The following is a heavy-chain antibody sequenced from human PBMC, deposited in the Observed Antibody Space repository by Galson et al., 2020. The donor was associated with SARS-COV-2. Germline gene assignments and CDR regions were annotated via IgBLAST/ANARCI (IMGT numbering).Heavy chain of an antibody. CDR3: ARDTPARKGGLTDYYYYYGMDV. CDR2: ISSSSSYT. CDR1: GFTFSDYY. V-gene: IGHV3-11*06. J-gene: IGHJ6*02. Sequence: GGSLRLSCAASGFTFSDYYMSWIRQAPGKGLEWVSYISSSSSYTNYADSVKGRFTISRDNAKNSLYLQMNSLRAEDTAVYYCARDTPARKGGLTDYYYYYGMDVWGQGTTVTVSS. D-gene: IGHD3-16*01.